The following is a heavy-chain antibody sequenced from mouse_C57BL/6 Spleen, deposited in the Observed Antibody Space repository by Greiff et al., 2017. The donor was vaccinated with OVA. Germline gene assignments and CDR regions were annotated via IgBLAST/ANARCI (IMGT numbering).Heavy chain of an antibody. D-gene: IGHD1-1*01. J-gene: IGHJ1*03. Sequence: VQLQESGTELVKPGASVKLSCKASGYTFTSYWMHWVKRRPGQGLEWIGNINPSNGGTNYNEKFKSKATLTVDKSSSTAYMQLSSLTSEDSAVYYCARKYYYETYFDVWGTGTTVTVSS. CDR3: ARKYYYETYFDV. CDR1: GYTFTSYW. V-gene: IGHV1-53*01. CDR2: INPSNGGT.